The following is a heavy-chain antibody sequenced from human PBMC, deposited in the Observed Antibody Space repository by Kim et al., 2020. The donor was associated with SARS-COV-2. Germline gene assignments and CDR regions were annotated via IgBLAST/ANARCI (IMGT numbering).Heavy chain of an antibody. Sequence: SVKVSCKASGFTFTSSAVQWVRQARGQRLEWIGWIVVGSGNTNYAQKFQERVTITRDMSTSTAYMELSSLRSEDTAVYYCAADPKYDFWSGYGPPDWFDPWGQGTLVTVSS. V-gene: IGHV1-58*01. CDR3: AADPKYDFWSGYGPPDWFDP. J-gene: IGHJ5*02. CDR1: GFTFTSSA. CDR2: IVVGSGNT. D-gene: IGHD3-3*01.